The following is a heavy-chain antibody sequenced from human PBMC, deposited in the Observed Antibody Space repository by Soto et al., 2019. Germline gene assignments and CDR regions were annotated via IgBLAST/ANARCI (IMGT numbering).Heavy chain of an antibody. V-gene: IGHV3-23*01. CDR3: AKGGRGSSWEYFQD. Sequence: PVGSLRLSCAASGFTFGSYSMTWVRQAPGKGLEWLSAISGSGAITKYADFVKGRFTISRDNSKNTLYLQMNSLRAEDTAVYYCAKGGRGSSWEYFQDWGQGTLVTVSS. CDR1: GFTFGSYS. D-gene: IGHD6-13*01. J-gene: IGHJ1*01. CDR2: ISGSGAIT.